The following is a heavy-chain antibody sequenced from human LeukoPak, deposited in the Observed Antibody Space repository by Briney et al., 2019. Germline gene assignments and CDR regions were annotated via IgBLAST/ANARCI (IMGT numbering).Heavy chain of an antibody. V-gene: IGHV3-21*01. CDR1: GFTFSSYS. D-gene: IGHD2-2*02. J-gene: IGHJ5*02. CDR2: ISSSSSYI. Sequence: VGSLRLSCAASGFTFSSYSTNWVRQAPGKGLEWVSSISSSSSYIYYADSVKGRFTISRDNAKNSLYLQMNSLRAEDTAVYYCARECVVVPAAIYWFDPWGQGTLVTVSS. CDR3: ARECVVVPAAIYWFDP.